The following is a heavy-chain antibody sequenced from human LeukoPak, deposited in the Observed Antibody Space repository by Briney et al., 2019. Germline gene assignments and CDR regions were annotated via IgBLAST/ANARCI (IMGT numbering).Heavy chain of an antibody. CDR1: GFTFSIYS. J-gene: IGHJ4*02. V-gene: IGHV3-21*01. Sequence: KPGGSLRLSCAASGFTFSIYSMNWVRQAPGKGLEWLSSITSSSNYIYYADSVKGRLTISRDNVQNSLYLQMNSLRAEDTAMYYCARDRGYFGNWGQGTLVTVSS. CDR3: ARDRGYFGN. CDR2: ITSSSNYI.